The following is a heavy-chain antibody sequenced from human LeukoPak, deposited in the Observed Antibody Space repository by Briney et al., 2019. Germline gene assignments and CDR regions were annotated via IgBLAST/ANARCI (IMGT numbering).Heavy chain of an antibody. V-gene: IGHV3-7*01. D-gene: IGHD6-13*01. CDR1: GFSVSGYW. J-gene: IGHJ4*02. Sequence: GGSLRLSCAVSGFSVSGYWMTWVRQAPGKGLGWVANIKQDGSEKNYVDSVKGRFTISRDNAENSLFLQMNSLRVEDTAVYYCAREWQGGIAAAGTRIEGGYWGQGTPVAVSS. CDR2: IKQDGSEK. CDR3: AREWQGGIAAAGTRIEGGY.